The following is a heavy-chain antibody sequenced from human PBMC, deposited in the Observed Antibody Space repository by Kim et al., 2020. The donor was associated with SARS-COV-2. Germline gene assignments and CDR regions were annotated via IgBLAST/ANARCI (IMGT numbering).Heavy chain of an antibody. Sequence: DSVKGRLTISRDNYRSTLYLQMNSLRAEDTAIYYCAKKAVTGTSDYYFDYWGQGTLVTVSS. J-gene: IGHJ4*02. V-gene: IGHV3-23*01. D-gene: IGHD6-19*01. CDR3: AKKAVTGTSDYYFDY.